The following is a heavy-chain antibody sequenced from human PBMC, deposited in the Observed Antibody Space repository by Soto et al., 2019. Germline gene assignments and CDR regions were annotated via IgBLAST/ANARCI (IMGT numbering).Heavy chain of an antibody. CDR1: GFTVSSTY. CDR3: ARGGIGMVRTFDH. J-gene: IGHJ4*02. V-gene: IGHV3-53*01. D-gene: IGHD3-10*01. Sequence: GSLRLSCAASGFTVSSTYMSWVRQAPGKGLEWVSIIFSSGESFYADSVKGRFTISRDSSDNTVYLQMNSLKAEDTAVYYCARGGIGMVRTFDHWGQGTFVTVSS. CDR2: IFSSGES.